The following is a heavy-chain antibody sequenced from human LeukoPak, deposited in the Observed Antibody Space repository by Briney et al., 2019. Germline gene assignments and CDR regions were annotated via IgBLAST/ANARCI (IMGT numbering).Heavy chain of an antibody. Sequence: GGSLRLSCAASGFTFSSYAMSWVRQAPGKGLEWVSSISSSSSYIYYADSVKGRFTISRDNAKNSLYLQMNSLRAEDTAVYYCARETGSGYSSGWYQERWFDPWGQGTLVTVSS. CDR3: ARETGSGYSSGWYQERWFDP. J-gene: IGHJ5*02. CDR1: GFTFSSYA. D-gene: IGHD6-19*01. V-gene: IGHV3-21*01. CDR2: ISSSSSYI.